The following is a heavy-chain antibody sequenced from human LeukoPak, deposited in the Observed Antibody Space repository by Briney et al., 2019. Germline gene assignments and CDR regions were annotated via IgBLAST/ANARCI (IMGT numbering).Heavy chain of an antibody. Sequence: GGSLRLSCTASGFTFGDYAMSWVRQAPGKGLEWVGFIRSKAYGGTTEYAASVKGRFTISRDDSKSIAYLQMNSLKTEDTAVYYCITVEQGRGYYYYMDVWGKGTTVTISS. CDR1: GFTFGDYA. CDR2: IRSKAYGGTT. CDR3: ITVEQGRGYYYYMDV. V-gene: IGHV3-49*04. J-gene: IGHJ6*03. D-gene: IGHD5-24*01.